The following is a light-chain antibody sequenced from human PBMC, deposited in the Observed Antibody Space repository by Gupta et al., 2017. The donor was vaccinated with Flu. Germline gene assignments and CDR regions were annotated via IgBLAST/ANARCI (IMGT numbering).Light chain of an antibody. CDR3: SSYTSGSTVV. CDR1: SSDIGGYNY. J-gene: IGLJ2*01. V-gene: IGLV2-14*01. Sequence: QSALTQPASVSGSPGQSIPISCTGSSSDIGGYNYVSWYQHEPGKAPKLMIYEVSNRPSGVSDRFSGSKSGNTASLTIFGIQPEDEAHYYCSSYTSGSTVVFGGGTKLTVL. CDR2: EVS.